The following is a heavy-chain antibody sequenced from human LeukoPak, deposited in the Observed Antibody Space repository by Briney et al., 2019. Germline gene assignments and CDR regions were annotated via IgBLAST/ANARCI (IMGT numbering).Heavy chain of an antibody. D-gene: IGHD6-13*01. CDR1: GGTFSSYA. Sequence: ASVKVSCKASGGTFSSYAISWVRQAPGQGLEWMGRIIPILGIANYAQKFQGRVTITADKSTSTAYMELSSLRSEDTAVYYCARSLHSSSWLLFDYWGQGTLVTVSS. V-gene: IGHV1-69*04. CDR3: ARSLHSSSWLLFDY. CDR2: IIPILGIA. J-gene: IGHJ4*02.